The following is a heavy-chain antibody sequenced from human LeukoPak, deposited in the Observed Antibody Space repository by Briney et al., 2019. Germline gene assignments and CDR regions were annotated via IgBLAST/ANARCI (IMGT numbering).Heavy chain of an antibody. CDR2: ISAYNGNT. J-gene: IGHJ5*02. CDR3: ARDRRYFDWRSGFDP. D-gene: IGHD3-9*01. CDR1: GYAFTSYG. V-gene: IGHV1-18*01. Sequence: ASVKVSCKASGYAFTSYGISWVRQAPGQGLEWMGWISAYNGNTNYAQKLQGRVTMTTDTSTSKAYMELRSLRSDDTAVYYCARDRRYFDWRSGFDPWGQGTLVTLSS.